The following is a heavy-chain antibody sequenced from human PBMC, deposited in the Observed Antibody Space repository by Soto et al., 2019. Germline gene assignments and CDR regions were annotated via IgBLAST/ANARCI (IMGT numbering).Heavy chain of an antibody. Sequence: GGSLRLSCAASGFTFSSYWMSWVRQAPGKGLEWVANIKQDGSEKYYVDSVKGRFTISRDNAKNSLYLQMNSLRAEDPAVYYCARPGIAAAGYYYYMDVWGKGTTVTVSS. CDR1: GFTFSSYW. V-gene: IGHV3-7*01. CDR2: IKQDGSEK. CDR3: ARPGIAAAGYYYYMDV. D-gene: IGHD6-13*01. J-gene: IGHJ6*03.